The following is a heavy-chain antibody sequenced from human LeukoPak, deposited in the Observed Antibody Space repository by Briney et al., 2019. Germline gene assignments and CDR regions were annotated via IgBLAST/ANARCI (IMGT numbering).Heavy chain of an antibody. CDR1: GFTFSSYA. CDR2: IGYSGGDI. V-gene: IGHV3-23*01. D-gene: IGHD4-23*01. CDR3: AKYAPPTTVVTRFFDY. Sequence: GGSLRLSCAASGFTFSSYAMTWVRQGPGKGLEWVSVIGYSGGDIQYADSVKGRFTISRDNSKNTLYLQMNSLRVEDTAVYYCAKYAPPTTVVTRFFDYWGQGTLVTVSS. J-gene: IGHJ4*02.